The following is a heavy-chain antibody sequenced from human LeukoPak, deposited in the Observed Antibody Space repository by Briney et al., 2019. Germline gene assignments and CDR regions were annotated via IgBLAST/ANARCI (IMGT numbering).Heavy chain of an antibody. CDR2: IYPGDSDT. J-gene: IGHJ5*02. CDR1: GYSFTSYW. Sequence: GESLKISGKASGYSFTSYWIAWVRQMPGKGLEWMGIIYPGDSDTRYGPSFQGQVTMSADKSISTAYLQWSSLKASDTAMYYCARRGYNWFDPWGQGTLVTVSS. CDR3: ARRGYNWFDP. V-gene: IGHV5-51*01. D-gene: IGHD6-13*01.